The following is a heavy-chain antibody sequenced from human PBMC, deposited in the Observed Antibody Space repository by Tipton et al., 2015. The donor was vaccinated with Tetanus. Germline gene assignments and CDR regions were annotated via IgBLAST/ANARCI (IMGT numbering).Heavy chain of an antibody. CDR1: GFTFSTYD. D-gene: IGHD3-16*01. Sequence: SLRLSCAASGFTFSTYDMSWVRQAPGKGLDCVSVISSGGSTYYADSVKGRFTISRDTSTNTLYLQMNNLRAEDTAVYFCVRREVIVTFGFDVWGQGTRVNVSS. CDR3: VRREVIVTFGFDV. V-gene: IGHV3-53*01. J-gene: IGHJ3*01. CDR2: ISSGGST.